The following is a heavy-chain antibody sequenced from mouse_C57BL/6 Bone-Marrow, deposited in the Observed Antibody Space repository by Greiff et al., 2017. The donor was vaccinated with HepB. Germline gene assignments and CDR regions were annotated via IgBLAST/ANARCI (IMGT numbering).Heavy chain of an antibody. Sequence: VQLQQSGAELVRPGASVKLSCTASGFNIKDDYMHWVKQRPEQGLEWIGWIDPENGDTEYASKFQGKAPITADTSSSTAYMQLSSLTSEDSAVYYCAREDYYGSGAYWGQGTLVTVSA. J-gene: IGHJ3*01. V-gene: IGHV14-4*01. CDR2: IDPENGDT. D-gene: IGHD1-1*01. CDR1: GFNIKDDY. CDR3: AREDYYGSGAY.